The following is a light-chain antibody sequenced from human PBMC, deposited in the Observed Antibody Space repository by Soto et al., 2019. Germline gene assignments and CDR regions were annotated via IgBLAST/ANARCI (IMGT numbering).Light chain of an antibody. V-gene: IGLV1-44*01. J-gene: IGLJ2*01. CDR1: TSNIGSNT. CDR2: NND. CDR3: EAGDNSLMGHVL. Sequence: QSVLTQPPSASGAPGQRVTISCSGSTSNIGSNTVTWYLHLPGTAPKLLIYNNDQRPSGVPDRFSGSKSGTSASLAISGRSFEEEVFYYWEAGDNSLMGHVLLGGGTK.